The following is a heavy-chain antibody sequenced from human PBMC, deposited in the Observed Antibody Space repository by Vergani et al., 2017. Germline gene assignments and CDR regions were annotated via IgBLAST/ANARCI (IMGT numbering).Heavy chain of an antibody. CDR3: ARVSYYYYMDV. CDR1: GGSISSYY. J-gene: IGHJ6*03. Sequence: QVQLQESVPGLVKPSETLSLTCTVSGGSISSYYWSWIRQPPGKGLEWIGYIYYSGSTNYNPSLKSRVTISVDTSKNQFSLKLSSVTAADTAVYYCARVSYYYYMDVWGKGTTVTVSS. V-gene: IGHV4-59*01. D-gene: IGHD2/OR15-2a*01. CDR2: IYYSGST.